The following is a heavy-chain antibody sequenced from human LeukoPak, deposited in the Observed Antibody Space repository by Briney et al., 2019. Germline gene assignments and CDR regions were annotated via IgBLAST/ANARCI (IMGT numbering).Heavy chain of an antibody. Sequence: ASVKVSCKVSGYTLTELSMHWVRQAPGKGLEWMGDFDPEDGETIYAQKFQGRVTMTEDTSTDTAYMELSSLRSEDTAVYYCATSYDSIAAAPMVDYWGQGTLVTVSS. CDR2: FDPEDGET. D-gene: IGHD6-13*01. CDR1: GYTLTELS. J-gene: IGHJ4*02. CDR3: ATSYDSIAAAPMVDY. V-gene: IGHV1-24*01.